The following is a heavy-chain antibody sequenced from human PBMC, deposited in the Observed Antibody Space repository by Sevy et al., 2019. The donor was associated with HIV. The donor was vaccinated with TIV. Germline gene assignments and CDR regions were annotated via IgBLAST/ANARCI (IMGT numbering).Heavy chain of an antibody. D-gene: IGHD3-10*01. J-gene: IGHJ4*01. CDR2: IRNEGSNK. Sequence: GGSLRLSCTASGFAFSTYGMHWVRRAPGKGLEWVAIIRNEGSNKDYAEPVKGRFTISRDNSKNTLYLQMNSLRVDDTAVSYCARERRSSGIDYWGQGTLVTVSS. CDR1: GFAFSTYG. V-gene: IGHV3-30*02. CDR3: ARERRSSGIDY.